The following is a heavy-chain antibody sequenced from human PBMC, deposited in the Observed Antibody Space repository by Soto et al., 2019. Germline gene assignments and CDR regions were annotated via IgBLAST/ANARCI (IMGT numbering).Heavy chain of an antibody. CDR3: ARLKMDGYNFPPVYY. V-gene: IGHV5-51*03. CDR1: GYSFTSYW. Sequence: EVQLVQSGAEVKKPGESLKISCKGSGYSFTSYWIGWVRQMPGKGLEWMGIIYPGDSDTRYSPSFQGQVTISADKSISTAYLQWSSLKAADTAMYYCARLKMDGYNFPPVYYLGQGTLFNVAA. D-gene: IGHD5-12*01. CDR2: IYPGDSDT. J-gene: IGHJ4*02.